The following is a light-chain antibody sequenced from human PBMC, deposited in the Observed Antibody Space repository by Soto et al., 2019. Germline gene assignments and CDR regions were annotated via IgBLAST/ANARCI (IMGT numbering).Light chain of an antibody. CDR2: ATS. CDR3: HQFVSSPPAWA. CDR1: QSISSSY. J-gene: IGKJ1*01. Sequence: EIVLTQSPGTLSLSPGERATLSCRTSQSISSSYLAWSQQKPGQAPRLLISATSSRATGVPDRFSGSGSGTDFTLTIIRLEPEESAVYYCHQFVSSPPAWAVGQGTKVEI. V-gene: IGKV3-20*01.